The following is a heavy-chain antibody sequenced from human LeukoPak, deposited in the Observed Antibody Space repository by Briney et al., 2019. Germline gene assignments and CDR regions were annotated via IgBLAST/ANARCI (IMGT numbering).Heavy chain of an antibody. Sequence: SETLSLTCTVSGGSISSGGYYWSWIRQHPGKGLEWIGYIYYSGSTYYNPSLKSRVTISVDTSKNQFSLKLSSVTAADTAVYYCARLGEWELPAFDYWGQGTLVTVSS. V-gene: IGHV4-31*03. CDR3: ARLGEWELPAFDY. D-gene: IGHD1-26*01. CDR1: GGSISSGGYY. J-gene: IGHJ4*02. CDR2: IYYSGST.